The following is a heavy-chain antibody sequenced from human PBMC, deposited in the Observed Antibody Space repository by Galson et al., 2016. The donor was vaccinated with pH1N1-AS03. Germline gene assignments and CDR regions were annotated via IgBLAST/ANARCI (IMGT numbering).Heavy chain of an antibody. D-gene: IGHD3-10*01. CDR3: VAYGSGTQAYFDY. Sequence: VRQAPGQGLEWMGVIDPSGGGTTYAQKFHGRVTMTRDTSTTTAHMELSSLGSEDTAIYYCVAYGSGTQAYFDYWGQGTLVTVSS. CDR2: IDPSGGGT. V-gene: IGHV1-46*01. J-gene: IGHJ4*02.